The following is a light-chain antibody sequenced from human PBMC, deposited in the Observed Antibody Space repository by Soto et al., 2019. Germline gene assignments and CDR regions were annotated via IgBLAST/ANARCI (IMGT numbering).Light chain of an antibody. Sequence: DIQMTQSPSSLSASVGDRVTITCRASQGISNYLAWYQQKPGKVPKLLIYATSTLQSGVPSRFSGSGSGTDFTLTISSLQPDDFATYYCQQYNSHWTFGQGTKVDIK. CDR3: QQYNSHWT. J-gene: IGKJ1*01. V-gene: IGKV1-27*01. CDR1: QGISNY. CDR2: ATS.